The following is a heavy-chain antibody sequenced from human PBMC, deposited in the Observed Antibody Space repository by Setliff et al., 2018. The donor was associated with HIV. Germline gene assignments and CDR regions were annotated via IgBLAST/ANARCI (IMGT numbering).Heavy chain of an antibody. D-gene: IGHD6-19*01. Sequence: GGSLRLSCAASGFIFKTYWMHWVRQVPGKGLVWVSSIYAGGSTHSADSARGRFTISRDISKNTLYLQMNSLRPEDTAVYYCAREIHISGWYGLFESWGQGTLVTVSS. V-gene: IGHV3-66*02. CDR1: GFIFKTYW. J-gene: IGHJ4*02. CDR3: AREIHISGWYGLFES. CDR2: IYAGGST.